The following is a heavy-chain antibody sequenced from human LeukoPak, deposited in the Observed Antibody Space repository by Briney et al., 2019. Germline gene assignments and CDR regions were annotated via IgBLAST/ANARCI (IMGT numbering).Heavy chain of an antibody. Sequence: SVNVSCKASGGTFSSYAISWVRQAPGQGLEWMGGIIPTFGTANYAQKFQGRVTITTDESTSTAYMELSSLRSEDTAVYYCASPEVGATTLPVGFDYWGQGTLVTVSS. V-gene: IGHV1-69*05. CDR2: IIPTFGTA. J-gene: IGHJ4*02. D-gene: IGHD1-26*01. CDR3: ASPEVGATTLPVGFDY. CDR1: GGTFSSYA.